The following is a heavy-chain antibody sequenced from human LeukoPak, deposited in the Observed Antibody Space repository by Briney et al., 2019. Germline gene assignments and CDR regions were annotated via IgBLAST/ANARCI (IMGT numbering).Heavy chain of an antibody. D-gene: IGHD2-15*01. CDR2: ISSVGTTI. CDR3: ARCSGGYYFDY. J-gene: IGHJ4*02. Sequence: GGSLRVSCAASGFTFSSYEMNWVRQAPGKGLEWVSYISSVGTTIYYADSVKGRFTISRDNAKNSLYLQMNSLRAEDTAIYYCARCSGGYYFDYWGQGTLVTLFS. V-gene: IGHV3-48*03. CDR1: GFTFSSYE.